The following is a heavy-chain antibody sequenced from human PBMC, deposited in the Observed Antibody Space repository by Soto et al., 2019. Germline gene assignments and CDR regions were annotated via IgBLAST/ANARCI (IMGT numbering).Heavy chain of an antibody. D-gene: IGHD3-22*01. CDR1: GGSISSGGYY. CDR3: ARGLGDSSGYYSYYFDY. CDR2: IYYSGST. J-gene: IGHJ4*02. V-gene: IGHV4-31*03. Sequence: TLSLTCTVSGGSISSGGYYWSWIRQHPGKGLEWIGYIYYSGSTYYNPSLKSRVTISVDTSKNQFSLKLSSVTAADTAVYYCARGLGDSSGYYSYYFDYWGQGTLVTVSS.